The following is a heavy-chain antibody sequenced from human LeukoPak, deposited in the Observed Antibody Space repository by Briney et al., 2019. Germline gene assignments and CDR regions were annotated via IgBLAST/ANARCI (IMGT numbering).Heavy chain of an antibody. V-gene: IGHV4-30-2*01. CDR3: ARRHYYYGSGSYYGY. Sequence: PSETLSLTCTVSGGSISSGGYYWSWIRQPPGKGLEWIGYIYHSGSTYYNPSLKSRVTISVDTSKNQFSLKLSSVTAADTAVYYCARRHYYYGSGSYYGYWGQGTLVTVSS. J-gene: IGHJ4*02. D-gene: IGHD3-10*01. CDR1: GGSISSGGYY. CDR2: IYHSGST.